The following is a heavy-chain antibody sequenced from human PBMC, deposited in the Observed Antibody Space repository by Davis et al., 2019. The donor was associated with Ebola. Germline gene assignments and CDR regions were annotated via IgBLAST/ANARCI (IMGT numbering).Heavy chain of an antibody. CDR3: ARADYYGSGSLDY. D-gene: IGHD3-10*01. Sequence: SETLSLTCAVSGDSISSSNWWSWVRQPPGKGLEWIGEISQSGSTNYNPSLKSRVTISVDTSKNQFSLKLSSVTAADTAVYYCARADYYGSGSLDYWGQGTLVTVSS. CDR1: GDSISSSNW. J-gene: IGHJ4*02. CDR2: ISQSGST. V-gene: IGHV4-4*02.